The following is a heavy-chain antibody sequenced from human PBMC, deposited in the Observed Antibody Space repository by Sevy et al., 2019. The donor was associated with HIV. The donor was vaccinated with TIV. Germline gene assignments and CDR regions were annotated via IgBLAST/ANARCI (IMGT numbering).Heavy chain of an antibody. Sequence: SETLSLTCTVSGGSISSYYWSWIRQPAGKGLEWIGRIYTSGSTNYNPSLKSRVTMSVDTSKNQFSLKLSSVTAADTAVYYCARGRYSSGWFDAFDIWGQGTMVTVSS. CDR1: GGSISSYY. CDR2: IYTSGST. CDR3: ARGRYSSGWFDAFDI. J-gene: IGHJ3*02. D-gene: IGHD6-19*01. V-gene: IGHV4-4*07.